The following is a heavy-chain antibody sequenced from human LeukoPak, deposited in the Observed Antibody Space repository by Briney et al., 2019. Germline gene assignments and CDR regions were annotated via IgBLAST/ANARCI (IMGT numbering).Heavy chain of an antibody. Sequence: PSETLSLTCTVSGGSISSSSYYWGWIRQPPGKALEWLGSIYYSGSTYYNPSLKSRVTISVDTSKNQFSLKLSSVTAADTAVYYCARRRDSSGYYFGAFDIWGQGTMVTVSS. CDR3: ARRRDSSGYYFGAFDI. D-gene: IGHD3-22*01. CDR1: GGSISSSSYY. CDR2: IYYSGST. V-gene: IGHV4-39*01. J-gene: IGHJ3*02.